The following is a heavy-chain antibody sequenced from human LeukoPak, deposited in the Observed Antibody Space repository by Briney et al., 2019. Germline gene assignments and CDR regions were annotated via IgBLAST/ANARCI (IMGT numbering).Heavy chain of an antibody. CDR3: ARDDYGGKRLAFDI. J-gene: IGHJ3*02. CDR2: IYYSGST. Sequence: SETLSLTCTVSGGSISSSSYYWGWIRQPPGKGLGWIGSIYYSGSTYYNPSLKSRVTISVDTSKNQFSLKLSSVTAADTAVYYCARDDYGGKRLAFDIWGQGTMVTVSS. V-gene: IGHV4-39*07. D-gene: IGHD4-23*01. CDR1: GGSISSSSYY.